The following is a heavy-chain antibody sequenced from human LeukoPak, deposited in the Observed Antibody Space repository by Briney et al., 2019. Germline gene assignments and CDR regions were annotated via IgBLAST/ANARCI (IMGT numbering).Heavy chain of an antibody. V-gene: IGHV3-23*01. J-gene: IGHJ6*03. CDR1: GLTFSSNA. CDR3: AKVIKDYYYYMDV. Sequence: PGGSLRLSCVASGLTFSSNAMSWVRQAPGKGLEWVSAISGSAEGTYYADSVKGRFSISTDSSKNTLYLQMNSLRAEDTAVYYCAKVIKDYYYYMDVWGRGTTVTVSS. CDR2: ISGSAEGT.